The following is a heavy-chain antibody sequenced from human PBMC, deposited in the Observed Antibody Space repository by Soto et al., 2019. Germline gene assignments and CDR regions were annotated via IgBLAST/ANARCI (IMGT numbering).Heavy chain of an antibody. CDR1: GFTFSSYG. V-gene: IGHV3-30*18. CDR2: ISFDGSNK. J-gene: IGHJ6*02. Sequence: QVQLVESGGGVVQPGRSLRLSCAASGFTFSSYGMHWVRQAPGKGLEWVAVISFDGSNKYYADSVKGRFTISRDNSKNTRYLQMNSLRGEDTAVYYCAKDQDVYYYHGMDVWGQGTTVTVSS. CDR3: AKDQDVYYYHGMDV.